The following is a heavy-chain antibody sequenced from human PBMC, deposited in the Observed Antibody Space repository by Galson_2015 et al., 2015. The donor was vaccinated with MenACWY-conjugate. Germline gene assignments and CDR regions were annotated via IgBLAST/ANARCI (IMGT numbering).Heavy chain of an antibody. Sequence: PSLGEPPQTLTLTRTFSGVSLRTRGMCGSWIRQPPGKAPEWLALIGWGDGKYYSTSLKTRLTISKDTSKNQVVLTMTNMDPVDTATYYCARIYSAHGGKDWYFDLWGRGTLVTVSS. CDR1: GVSLRTRGMC. D-gene: IGHD4-23*01. CDR2: IGWGDGK. J-gene: IGHJ2*01. CDR3: ARIYSAHGGKDWYFDL. V-gene: IGHV2-70*01.